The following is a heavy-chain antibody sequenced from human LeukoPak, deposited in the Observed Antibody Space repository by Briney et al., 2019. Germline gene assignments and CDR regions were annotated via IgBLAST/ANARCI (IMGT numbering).Heavy chain of an antibody. CDR2: ISGSGGST. D-gene: IGHD3-22*01. J-gene: IGHJ4*02. CDR1: GFAFSSYA. V-gene: IGHV3-23*01. CDR3: APAHYYDSSGWGGFDY. Sequence: GGSLRPSCAASGFAFSSYAMSWVRQAPGKGLEWVSAISGSGGSTYYADSVKGRFTISRDNSKNTLYLQMNSLRAEDTAVYYCAPAHYYDSSGWGGFDYWGQGTLVTVSS.